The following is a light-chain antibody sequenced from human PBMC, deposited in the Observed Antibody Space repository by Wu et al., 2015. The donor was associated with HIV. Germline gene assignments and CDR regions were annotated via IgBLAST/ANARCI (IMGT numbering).Light chain of an antibody. CDR2: DAS. Sequence: EVLMTQSPATLSVSPGGRVTLSCRASQSISYKLAWFQQKPGQAPRLLIYDASKRGTGVPARFSGRGFGTEFSLTIDNVQSDDFAIYYCQRYNDWPMTFGHG. CDR1: QSISYK. J-gene: IGKJ5*01. CDR3: QRYNDWPMT. V-gene: IGKV3-15*01.